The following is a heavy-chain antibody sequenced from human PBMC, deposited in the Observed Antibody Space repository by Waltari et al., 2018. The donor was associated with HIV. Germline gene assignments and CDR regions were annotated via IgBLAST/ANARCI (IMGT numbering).Heavy chain of an antibody. Sequence: QVQLVQSGAEVKKPGASVKVSCKASGYTFTTYGISWGRQAPGQGVEWMGWISAYTGHTNYAQKLQGRVTMTTDTSTSTAYMDLRSLRSDDTAFYYCARALWSGYYTPYYFDYWGQGTLVTVSS. CDR1: GYTFTTYG. J-gene: IGHJ4*02. D-gene: IGHD3-3*01. CDR2: ISAYTGHT. V-gene: IGHV1-18*01. CDR3: ARALWSGYYTPYYFDY.